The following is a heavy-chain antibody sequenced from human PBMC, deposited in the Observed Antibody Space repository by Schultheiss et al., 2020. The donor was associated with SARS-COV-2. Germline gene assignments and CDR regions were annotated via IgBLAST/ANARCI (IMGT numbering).Heavy chain of an antibody. J-gene: IGHJ6*02. D-gene: IGHD4-11*01. CDR3: AKGDSDYVTDNYGMDV. V-gene: IGHV3-7*03. CDR2: IKQDGSEK. CDR1: GFTFSSYA. Sequence: GGSLRLSCAASGFTFSSYAMSWVRQAPGKGLEWVANIKQDGSEKYYVDSVKGRFTISRDNSKNSLYLQMNSLRTEDTALYYCAKGDSDYVTDNYGMDVWGQGTTVTVSS.